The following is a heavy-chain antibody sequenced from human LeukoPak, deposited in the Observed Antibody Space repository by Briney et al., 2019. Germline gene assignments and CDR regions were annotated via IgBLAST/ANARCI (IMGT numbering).Heavy chain of an antibody. CDR2: FIWDSTST. J-gene: IGHJ4*02. CDR1: GLIFDNFG. CDR3: ARDLKYCTGGMCYFTAVADS. D-gene: IGHD2-8*02. Sequence: GGSLRLSCETSGLIFDNFGMTWFRKVPGKGLDWVSGFIWDSTSTNYADSVRGRFTISRDNAKNSLYLQMNSLRVEDTAFYYCARDLKYCTGGMCYFTAVADSWGQGTLVTVSS. V-gene: IGHV3-20*04.